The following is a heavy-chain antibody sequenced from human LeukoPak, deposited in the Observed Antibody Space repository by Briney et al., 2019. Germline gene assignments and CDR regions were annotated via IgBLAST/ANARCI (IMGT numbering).Heavy chain of an antibody. Sequence: GASVKVSCKASGYTFTGYYMHWVRQAPGQGLEWMGWINPNSGGTNYAQKFQGRVTMTRDTSIGTAYVELSRLRSDDTAVYYCARRLRFDYYYGMDVWGQGTTVTVSS. J-gene: IGHJ6*02. CDR3: ARRLRFDYYYGMDV. CDR1: GYTFTGYY. CDR2: INPNSGGT. D-gene: IGHD5-12*01. V-gene: IGHV1-2*02.